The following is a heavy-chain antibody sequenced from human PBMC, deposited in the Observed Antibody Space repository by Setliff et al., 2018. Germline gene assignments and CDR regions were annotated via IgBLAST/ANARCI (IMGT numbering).Heavy chain of an antibody. J-gene: IGHJ2*01. V-gene: IGHV4-4*07. CDR3: ARPPRGGRWYFDL. Sequence: PSETLSLTCTVSGGSISSYYWSWIRQPAGKGLEWIGRIYTSGSTNYNPSLKSRVTISVDTSKNQFSLKLSSVTAADAAVYYCARPPRGGRWYFDLWGRGTLVTVSS. D-gene: IGHD3-16*01. CDR2: IYTSGST. CDR1: GGSISSYY.